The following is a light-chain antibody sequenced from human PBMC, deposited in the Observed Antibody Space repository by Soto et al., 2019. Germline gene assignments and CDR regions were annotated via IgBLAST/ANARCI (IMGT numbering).Light chain of an antibody. J-gene: IGKJ1*01. Sequence: DIQMTQSPSTLSAGVGDRVTITCRASQRISTYLNWYQQKPGKAPTLLIYAASSLQGGVPSRFSGSGSGTDFTLTINTLQPEDFATYFCQQCYSSPRTFGQGTKVEIK. CDR1: QRISTY. V-gene: IGKV1-39*01. CDR3: QQCYSSPRT. CDR2: AAS.